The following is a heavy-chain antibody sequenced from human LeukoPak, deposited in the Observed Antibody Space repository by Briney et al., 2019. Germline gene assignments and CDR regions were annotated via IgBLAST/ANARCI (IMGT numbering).Heavy chain of an antibody. CDR3: ARDPHSSSSGDY. J-gene: IGHJ4*02. Sequence: GGSLRLSCAASGFTFSSYAMSWVRQAPGKGLEWVSAISGSGGSTYYADSVKGRFTISRDNSKNTLYLQMNSLRAEDTAVYYCARDPHSSSSGDYWGQGTLVTVSS. CDR1: GFTFSSYA. CDR2: ISGSGGST. D-gene: IGHD6-6*01. V-gene: IGHV3-23*01.